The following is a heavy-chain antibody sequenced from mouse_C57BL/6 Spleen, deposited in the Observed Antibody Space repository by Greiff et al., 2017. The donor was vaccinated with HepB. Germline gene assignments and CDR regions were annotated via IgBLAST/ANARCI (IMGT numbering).Heavy chain of an antibody. D-gene: IGHD2-4*01. Sequence: EVMLVESGGGLVQPGGSLSLSCAASGFTFTDYYMSWVRQPPGKALEWLGFIRNKANGYTTEYSASVKGRFTISRANSQSILYLQMNALRAEDSATYYCARGEGVYYDYDRRSSYFDYWGQGTTLTVSS. V-gene: IGHV7-3*01. CDR1: GFTFTDYY. CDR3: ARGEGVYYDYDRRSSYFDY. CDR2: IRNKANGYTT. J-gene: IGHJ2*01.